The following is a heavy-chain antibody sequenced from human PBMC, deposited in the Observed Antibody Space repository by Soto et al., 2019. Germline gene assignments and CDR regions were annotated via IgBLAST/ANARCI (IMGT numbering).Heavy chain of an antibody. Sequence: GASLKVYCKASGGTFSSYAISWGRQAPGQRLEWMGGIIPIFGTANYAQKFQGRVTITADESTSTAYMELSSLRSEDTAVYYCARDLAVAVAGVFYWFDPWGQGTLVTVSS. D-gene: IGHD6-19*01. CDR3: ARDLAVAVAGVFYWFDP. CDR1: GGTFSSYA. V-gene: IGHV1-69*01. J-gene: IGHJ5*02. CDR2: IIPIFGTA.